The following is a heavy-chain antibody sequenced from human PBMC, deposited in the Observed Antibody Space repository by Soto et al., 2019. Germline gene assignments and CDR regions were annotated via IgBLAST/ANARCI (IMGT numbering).Heavy chain of an antibody. CDR1: GFSFSRYW. CDR2: IRQDGNDK. D-gene: IGHD6-19*01. V-gene: IGHV3-7*01. CDR3: AKDITVAGSRWGYYYYYGLDV. Sequence: GGSLRLSCAASGFSFSRYWMTWVRQGPGKGLEWVANIRQDGNDKYYVDSVKGRFTISRDNSKNTLYLQMNSLRDEDTAVYYCAKDITVAGSRWGYYYYYGLDVWGQGTTVTVSS. J-gene: IGHJ6*02.